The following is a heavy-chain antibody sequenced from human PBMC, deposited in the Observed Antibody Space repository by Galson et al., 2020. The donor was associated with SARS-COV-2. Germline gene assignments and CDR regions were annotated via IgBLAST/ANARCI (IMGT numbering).Heavy chain of an antibody. CDR3: AREPFWSGYYTCAFDI. V-gene: IGHV4-31*03. CDR1: CGSISSGGYY. D-gene: IGHD3-3*01. Sequence: SETLSLTCTVSCGSISSGGYYWSWIRQHPGKGLAWIGYFYYSGSTYYNPSLQSRVTISVDTYKNQFSLKLSSVTAADTAVYYCAREPFWSGYYTCAFDIWGQGTMVTVSS. CDR2: FYYSGST. J-gene: IGHJ3*02.